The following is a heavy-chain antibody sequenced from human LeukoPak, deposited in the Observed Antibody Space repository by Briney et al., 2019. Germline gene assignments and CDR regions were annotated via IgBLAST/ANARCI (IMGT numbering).Heavy chain of an antibody. CDR1: GFHFDDYA. CDR2: ISWEGGTT. J-gene: IGHJ3*01. V-gene: IGHV3-43D*03. Sequence: PGGSLRLSCAASGFHFDDYAMYWVRQAPGKGLECVSLISWEGGTTAYADSVKGRFTISRDNSKNSLYLQMNSLREEDTALYYCAKGHSSGYFYGDAFDFWGQGTMVTVSS. D-gene: IGHD3-22*01. CDR3: AKGHSSGYFYGDAFDF.